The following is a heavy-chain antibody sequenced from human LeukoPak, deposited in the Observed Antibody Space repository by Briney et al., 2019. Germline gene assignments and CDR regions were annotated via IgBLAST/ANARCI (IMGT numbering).Heavy chain of an antibody. Sequence: SETLSLTCTVSGGSISSYYWSWIRQPPGKGLEWIGYIYYSGSTNYNPSLKSRVTISVDTSKNQFSLKLSSVTAADTAVYYCARGYDFWSGKGGLDYRGQGTLVTVSS. J-gene: IGHJ4*02. CDR2: IYYSGST. CDR1: GGSISSYY. V-gene: IGHV4-59*01. D-gene: IGHD3-3*01. CDR3: ARGYDFWSGKGGLDY.